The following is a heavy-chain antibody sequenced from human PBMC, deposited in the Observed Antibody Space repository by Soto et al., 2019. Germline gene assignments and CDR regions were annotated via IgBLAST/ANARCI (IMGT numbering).Heavy chain of an antibody. CDR2: IYHSGST. CDR1: GGSISSSNW. D-gene: IGHD6-13*01. V-gene: IGHV4-4*02. CDR3: ARVIAATYLDY. Sequence: QVQLQESGPGLVKPSGTLSLTCAVSGGSISSSNWWSWVRQPPGKGLEWLGEIYHSGSTNYNPSLKPRVTISVDKSKTQFSLRLSSVTAADTAVYYCARVIAATYLDYWGQGTLVTVSS. J-gene: IGHJ4*02.